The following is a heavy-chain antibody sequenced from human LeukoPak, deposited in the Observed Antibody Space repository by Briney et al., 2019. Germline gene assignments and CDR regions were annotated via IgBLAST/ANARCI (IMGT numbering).Heavy chain of an antibody. CDR1: GGSISSNNYY. D-gene: IGHD5-18*01. V-gene: IGHV4-39*07. Sequence: SETLSLTCTVSGGSISSNNYYWGWIRQPPGKGLEWIGSIYYGGYTYYNPSLKSRVTISVDTSNNQFSLRLSSVTAADTAVYFCARESVRGVDTTMVHYFDCWGQGILVTVSS. CDR2: IYYGGYT. CDR3: ARESVRGVDTTMVHYFDC. J-gene: IGHJ4*02.